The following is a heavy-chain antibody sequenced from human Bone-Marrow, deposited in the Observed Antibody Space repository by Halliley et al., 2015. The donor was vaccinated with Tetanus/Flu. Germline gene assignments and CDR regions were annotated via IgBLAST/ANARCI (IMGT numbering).Heavy chain of an antibody. CDR1: GGSISSGGYS. V-gene: IGHV4-31*03. D-gene: IGHD3-10*01. Sequence: TLSLTCTVSGGSISSGGYSWTWIRQPPGKGLEWIGNIHYSGSTYYNPSLNSRVTISVGTSKNQFSLELTSMTAADTAVYYCARDDRGYYGMDVWGQGITVTVSS. CDR2: IHYSGST. J-gene: IGHJ6*02. CDR3: ARDDRGYYGMDV.